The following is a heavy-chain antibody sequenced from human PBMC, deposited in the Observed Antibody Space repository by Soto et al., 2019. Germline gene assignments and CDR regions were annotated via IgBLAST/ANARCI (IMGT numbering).Heavy chain of an antibody. V-gene: IGHV1-2*02. D-gene: IGHD6-6*01. J-gene: IGHJ4*02. Sequence: ASVKVSCKASGYTFTGYYMHWVRQAPGQGLEWMGWINPNSGGTNYAQKFQGRATMTRDTSISTAYMELSRLRSDDTAVYYCARSTRSSSPPFDYWGQGTLVTVSS. CDR2: INPNSGGT. CDR1: GYTFTGYY. CDR3: ARSTRSSSPPFDY.